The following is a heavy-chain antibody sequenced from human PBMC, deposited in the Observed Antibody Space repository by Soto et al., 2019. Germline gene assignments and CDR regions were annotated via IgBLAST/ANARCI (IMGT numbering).Heavy chain of an antibody. J-gene: IGHJ6*02. D-gene: IGHD6-13*01. Sequence: SVKVSCKASGFTFTSSAVQWVRQARGQRLEWIGWIVVGSGNTNYAQKFQERVTITRDMSTSTAYMELSSLRSEDTAVYYCAASSWYLANPSNYYYYGMDGWGQRTTVTVSS. V-gene: IGHV1-58*01. CDR2: IVVGSGNT. CDR3: AASSWYLANPSNYYYYGMDG. CDR1: GFTFTSSA.